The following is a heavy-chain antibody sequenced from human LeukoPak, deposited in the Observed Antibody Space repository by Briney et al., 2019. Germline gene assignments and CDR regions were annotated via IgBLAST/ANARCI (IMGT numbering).Heavy chain of an antibody. Sequence: PGGSLRLSCAASGFTFSSYWMSWVRQAPGKGLEWVANIKQDGSEKYYVDSVKGRFTISRDNAKNSLYLQMNSLRAEDTAVYYCARVPNSSSWDWFDPWGQGTLVTVSS. CDR1: GFTFSSYW. V-gene: IGHV3-7*01. CDR3: ARVPNSSSWDWFDP. J-gene: IGHJ5*02. D-gene: IGHD6-6*01. CDR2: IKQDGSEK.